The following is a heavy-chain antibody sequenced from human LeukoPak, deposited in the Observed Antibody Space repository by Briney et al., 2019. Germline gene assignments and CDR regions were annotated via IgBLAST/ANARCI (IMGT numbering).Heavy chain of an antibody. CDR1: GGSISSGGYY. V-gene: IGHV4-31*03. CDR3: ARLAMVTVYFDY. Sequence: PSETLSLTCTVSGGSISSGGYYWSWIRQHPGKGLEWIGYIYYSGSTYYNPSLKSRVTISVDTSKNQFSLKLSSVTAVDTAVYYCARLAMVTVYFDYWGQGTLVTVSS. CDR2: IYYSGST. D-gene: IGHD5-18*01. J-gene: IGHJ4*02.